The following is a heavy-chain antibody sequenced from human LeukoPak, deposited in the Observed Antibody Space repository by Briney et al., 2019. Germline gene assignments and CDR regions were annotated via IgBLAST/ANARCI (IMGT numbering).Heavy chain of an antibody. Sequence: GGSLRLSCAAAGFTFSSYGMHWVRQAPGKGLEWVAFIRYDGSNKYYADSVKGRFTISRDNSKNTLYLQMNSLRAEDTDVYYCAKGPRYDILTGYPHNYYYYYMDVWGKGTTVTISS. CDR3: AKGPRYDILTGYPHNYYYYYMDV. CDR1: GFTFSSYG. CDR2: IRYDGSNK. J-gene: IGHJ6*03. D-gene: IGHD3-9*01. V-gene: IGHV3-30*02.